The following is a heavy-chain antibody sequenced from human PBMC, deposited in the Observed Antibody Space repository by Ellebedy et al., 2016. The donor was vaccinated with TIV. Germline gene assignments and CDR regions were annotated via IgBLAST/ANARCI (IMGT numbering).Heavy chain of an antibody. CDR3: TRVGRGYSYGIDI. CDR1: GFTFSSYW. CDR2: INSDGSST. J-gene: IGHJ3*02. D-gene: IGHD5-18*01. Sequence: GESLKISCAASGFTFSSYWMHWVRQAPGKGLVWVSRINSDGSSTSYADSVKGRFTIARDNAKNTLYLQMNSRRAEDTAVYYCTRVGRGYSYGIDIWGQGTMVTVSS. V-gene: IGHV3-74*01.